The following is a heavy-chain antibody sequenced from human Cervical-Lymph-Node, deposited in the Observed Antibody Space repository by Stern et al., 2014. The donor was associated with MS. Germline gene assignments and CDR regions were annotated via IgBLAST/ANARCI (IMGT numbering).Heavy chain of an antibody. J-gene: IGHJ4*02. CDR2: IWYDGNKK. V-gene: IGHV3-33*01. Sequence: QVQLGQSGGGVVQPGRSLRLSCAASGFTFSNYGMYWVRQAPGKGLEWLAVIWYDGNKKYYADSVKGRFTISRDNSKNTLFLQMSSLTAEDTALYYCARGNWNYEGMGYWGQGTLVTVSS. CDR1: GFTFSNYG. CDR3: ARGNWNYEGMGY. D-gene: IGHD1-7*01.